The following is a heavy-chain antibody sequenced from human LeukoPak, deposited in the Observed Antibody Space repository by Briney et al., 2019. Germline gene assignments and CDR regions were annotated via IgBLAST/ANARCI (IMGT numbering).Heavy chain of an antibody. J-gene: IGHJ4*02. D-gene: IGHD3-22*01. V-gene: IGHV1-69*13. CDR3: ARDPNYYDSSGYVDY. CDR2: IIPIFGTA. CDR1: GGTFSSYA. Sequence: SVKVSCKASGGTFSSYAISWVRQAPGQGLEWMGGIIPIFGTANYAQKFQGRVTITADESTSTAYMELSSLRSEDTAVYYCARDPNYYDSSGYVDYWGQGTLVTVSS.